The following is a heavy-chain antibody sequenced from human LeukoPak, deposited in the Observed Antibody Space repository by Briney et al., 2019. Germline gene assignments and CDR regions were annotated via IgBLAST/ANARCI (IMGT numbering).Heavy chain of an antibody. J-gene: IGHJ3*02. D-gene: IGHD2-2*01. V-gene: IGHV4-4*07. CDR1: GGSISSYY. CDR2: INTSGST. CDR3: ARDQGGVVPGAFDI. Sequence: SETLSLTCTVSGGSISSYYWSWIRQPAGKGLEWIGRINTSGSTNYNPSLKSRVTMSVDTSKNQFSLKLSSVTAADTAVYYCARDQGGVVPGAFDIWGQGTMVTVSS.